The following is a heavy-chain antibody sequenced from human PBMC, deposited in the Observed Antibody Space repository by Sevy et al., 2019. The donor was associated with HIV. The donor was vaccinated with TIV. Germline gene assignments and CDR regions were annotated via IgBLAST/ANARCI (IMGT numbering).Heavy chain of an antibody. D-gene: IGHD1-1*01. J-gene: IGHJ3*02. Sequence: LSLTCAASGFTFSDYCVNWVRQAPGKGLEWVSSISDSSFYIYYADSVKGRFTISRDNAKNSLYLQMNSLRAEDTAVYYCARATGTEALDAFDIWGQGTMVTVSS. V-gene: IGHV3-21*01. CDR1: GFTFSDYC. CDR2: ISDSSFYI. CDR3: ARATGTEALDAFDI.